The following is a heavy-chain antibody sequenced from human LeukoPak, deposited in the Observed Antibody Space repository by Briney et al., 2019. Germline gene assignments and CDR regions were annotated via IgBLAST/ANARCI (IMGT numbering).Heavy chain of an antibody. CDR3: AMLYCSAGSCYTGLGNAFDI. D-gene: IGHD2-15*01. V-gene: IGHV3-74*01. Sequence: PGGSLRLSCAASGFPFSSFWMHWVRQAPGKGLVWVSRINSDGSTTHYADSVKGRFTISRDNARNTLYLQMNSLRAEDTAVYYCAMLYCSAGSCYTGLGNAFDIWGQGTMVTVSS. CDR2: INSDGSTT. CDR1: GFPFSSFW. J-gene: IGHJ3*02.